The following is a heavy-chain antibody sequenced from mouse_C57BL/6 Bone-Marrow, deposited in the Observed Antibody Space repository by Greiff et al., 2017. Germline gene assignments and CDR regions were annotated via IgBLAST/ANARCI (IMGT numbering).Heavy chain of an antibody. CDR2: INYDGSST. CDR3: ARGRGTGSGYFDY. D-gene: IGHD3-2*02. J-gene: IGHJ2*01. V-gene: IGHV5-16*01. Sequence: EVKLVESEGGLVQPGSSMKLSCTASGFTFSDYYMAWVRQVPEKGLEWVANINYDGSSTYYLDSSKSRFIISRDNAKNILYLQMSSLKSEDTATYYCARGRGTGSGYFDYWGQGTTLTVSS. CDR1: GFTFSDYY.